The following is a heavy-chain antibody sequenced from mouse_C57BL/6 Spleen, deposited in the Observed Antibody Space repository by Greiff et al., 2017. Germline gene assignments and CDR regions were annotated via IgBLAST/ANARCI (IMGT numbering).Heavy chain of an antibody. CDR3: ARKGYNAMDY. J-gene: IGHJ4*01. CDR1: GYTFTGYW. CDR2: ILPGGGST. V-gene: IGHV1-9*01. Sequence: QVQLQQSGAELMKPGASVKLSCKATGYTFTGYWIEWVKQRPGHGLEWIGEILPGGGSTNYNEKFTGKATFTADTSSNTAYMQLSSLTTEDSAIDYCARKGYNAMDYWGQGTSVTGSS.